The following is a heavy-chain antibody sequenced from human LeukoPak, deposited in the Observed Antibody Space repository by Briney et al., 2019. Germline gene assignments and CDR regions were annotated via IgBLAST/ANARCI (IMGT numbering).Heavy chain of an antibody. D-gene: IGHD7-27*01. Sequence: GGSLRLSCAASGFTFSSYWMSWVRQAPGKGLEGVANIKQAGSEKYYVDSVKGRFTIPRDNAKNSLYLQMNSLTADDTAVYYCARARTFAGEFDYWGQGALVTVSS. J-gene: IGHJ4*02. CDR2: IKQAGSEK. CDR3: ARARTFAGEFDY. V-gene: IGHV3-7*01. CDR1: GFTFSSYW.